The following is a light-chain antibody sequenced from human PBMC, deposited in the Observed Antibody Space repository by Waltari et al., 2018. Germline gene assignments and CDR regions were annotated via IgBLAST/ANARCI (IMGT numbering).Light chain of an antibody. CDR3: QQYHESPPIT. J-gene: IGKJ3*01. V-gene: IGKV3-15*01. Sequence: EIVMTQSPATLSVSPGERATLSCTPSQSLSSQLAWYQEKPGQAPRLIIYGASTRATGIPARFSGSGSGTEFTLTISSLQSEDFAVYFCQQYHESPPITFGPGTKVDIK. CDR2: GAS. CDR1: QSLSSQ.